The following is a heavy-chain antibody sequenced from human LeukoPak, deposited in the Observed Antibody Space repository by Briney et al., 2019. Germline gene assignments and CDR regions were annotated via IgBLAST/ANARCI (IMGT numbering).Heavy chain of an antibody. CDR1: GHTFTGYY. Sequence: GASVKVSCKASGHTFTGYYMHWVRQAPGQGLEWMGWINPNSGGTNYAQKFQGRVTMTRDTSISTAYMELSRLRSDDTAVYYCARDLYDSSGEDYWGQGTLVTVSS. V-gene: IGHV1-2*02. CDR2: INPNSGGT. CDR3: ARDLYDSSGEDY. D-gene: IGHD3-22*01. J-gene: IGHJ4*02.